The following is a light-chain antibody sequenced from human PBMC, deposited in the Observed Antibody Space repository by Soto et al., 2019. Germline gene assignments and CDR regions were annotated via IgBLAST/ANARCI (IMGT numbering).Light chain of an antibody. J-gene: IGKJ5*01. CDR2: DAS. V-gene: IGKV3-11*01. CDR1: QSVGSY. CDR3: QQRSNWPPIT. Sequence: EIVLTQSPATLSLSPGERATLSCRASQSVGSYLAWYQQKPGQDPRLLIYDASNRATGIPARYSGSGSGTDFTLTISSLEPEDFAVYYCQQRSNWPPITFGQGTRLEIK.